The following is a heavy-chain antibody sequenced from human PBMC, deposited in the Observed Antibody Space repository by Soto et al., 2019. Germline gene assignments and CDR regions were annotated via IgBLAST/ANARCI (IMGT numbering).Heavy chain of an antibody. CDR3: ARAIDFWSGYYRSWFDP. CDR1: GFTFSSYD. D-gene: IGHD3-3*01. Sequence: EASVKVSCKACGFTFSSYDFNWVRQATGQGLEWMGWMSPNSGNTGYAQKFQGRVTMTTDTSISTAYMELRSLRSDDTAVYYCARAIDFWSGYYRSWFDPWGQGSLVTVSS. J-gene: IGHJ5*01. V-gene: IGHV1-8*01. CDR2: MSPNSGNT.